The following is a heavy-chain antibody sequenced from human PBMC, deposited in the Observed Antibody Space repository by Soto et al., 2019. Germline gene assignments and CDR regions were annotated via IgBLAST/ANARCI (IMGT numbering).Heavy chain of an antibody. CDR1: GGSMDNYF. CDR2: IYTSGST. Sequence: PSETLSLTCTVSGGSMDNYFWSWIRQTPGKGLEWIGRIYTSGSTNYSPSLKSRVNMSVDTSKNQFSLKLSSVTAADTAVYYCARGGHDILTGSLPFDYWGQGTLVTVSS. V-gene: IGHV4-4*07. J-gene: IGHJ4*02. CDR3: ARGGHDILTGSLPFDY. D-gene: IGHD3-9*01.